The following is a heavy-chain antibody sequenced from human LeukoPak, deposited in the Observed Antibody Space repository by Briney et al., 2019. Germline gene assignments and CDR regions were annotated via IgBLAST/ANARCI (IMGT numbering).Heavy chain of an antibody. Sequence: HPGGSLRLSCAASGFTFSSYEMNWVRQAPGKGLEWVSYISSSGSTIYHADSVKGRFTISRDNAKNSLYLQMNSLRAEDTAVYYCARASIMITFGGVIAGGYFDYWGQGTLVTVSS. V-gene: IGHV3-48*03. CDR2: ISSSGSTI. D-gene: IGHD3-16*02. CDR1: GFTFSSYE. CDR3: ARASIMITFGGVIAGGYFDY. J-gene: IGHJ4*02.